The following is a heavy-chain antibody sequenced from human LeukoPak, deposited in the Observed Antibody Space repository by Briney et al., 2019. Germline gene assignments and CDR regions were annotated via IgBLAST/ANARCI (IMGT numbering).Heavy chain of an antibody. J-gene: IGHJ4*02. D-gene: IGHD3-3*01. CDR3: ASGSGYYIGRFDY. Sequence: SETLSLTCTVSGGSISSYYWSWIRQPPGKGLEWIGYIYYSGSTNYNPSLKSRVTISVDTSKNQFSVKLSSVTAADTAVYYCASGSGYYIGRFDYWGQGTLVTVSS. CDR1: GGSISSYY. CDR2: IYYSGST. V-gene: IGHV4-59*01.